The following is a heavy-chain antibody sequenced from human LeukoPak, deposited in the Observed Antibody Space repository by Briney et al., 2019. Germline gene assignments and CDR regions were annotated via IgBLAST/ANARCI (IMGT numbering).Heavy chain of an antibody. CDR2: IWYDGSNK. J-gene: IGHJ3*02. CDR3: ARERVYSSSSFYDNDAFDI. V-gene: IGHV3-33*01. CDR1: GFTFSSYG. Sequence: GGSLRLSCAASGFTFSSYGMHWVRQAPGKGLEWVAVIWYDGSNKYYADSVKGRFTISRDNSKNTLYLQMNSLRAEDTAVYYCARERVYSSSSFYDNDAFDIWGQGTMVTVSS. D-gene: IGHD6-6*01.